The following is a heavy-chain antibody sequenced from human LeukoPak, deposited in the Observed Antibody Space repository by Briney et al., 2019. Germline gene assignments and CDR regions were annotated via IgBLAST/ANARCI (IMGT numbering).Heavy chain of an antibody. CDR1: GFTFSDYW. V-gene: IGHV3-74*01. CDR2: VYPDGTGT. J-gene: IGHJ4*02. Sequence: GGSLRLSCAASGFTFSDYWMHWVRHAPGKGLVWVSHVYPDGTGTNYADSVKGRFTISRDNAKNTLYLQMNSLRDEDTAVYYCAREGAYTWNDEDFDYWGQGTLVTVSS. D-gene: IGHD1-1*01. CDR3: AREGAYTWNDEDFDY.